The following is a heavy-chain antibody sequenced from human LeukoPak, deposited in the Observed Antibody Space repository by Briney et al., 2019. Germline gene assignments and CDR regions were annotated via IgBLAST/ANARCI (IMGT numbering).Heavy chain of an antibody. Sequence: GGSLRLSCAASGFTFSDYTMSWVRQAPGKGLEWVSSISPSSSYIYYADSLKGRFTISRDNAKNSLYLQMNSLRAEDTAVYYCVRHRTASDYWGQGALVTVSS. D-gene: IGHD3-16*02. V-gene: IGHV3-21*01. CDR1: GFTFSDYT. CDR2: ISPSSSYI. CDR3: VRHRTASDY. J-gene: IGHJ4*02.